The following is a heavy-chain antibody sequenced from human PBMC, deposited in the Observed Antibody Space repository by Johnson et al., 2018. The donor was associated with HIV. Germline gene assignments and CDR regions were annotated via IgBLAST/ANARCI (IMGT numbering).Heavy chain of an antibody. CDR1: GFTFSSYT. V-gene: IGHV3-30-3*01. CDR3: ARERIGYSSSGDAFDI. Sequence: QVQLVESGGGVVQPGRSLRLSCAASGFTFSSYTMHWVRHVPDKGLEWVAVISYDGSNKYYADSVKGRFTISRDNSKNTLYLQMNSLRAEDTAVYYCARERIGYSSSGDAFDIWGQGTLVTVSS. CDR2: ISYDGSNK. J-gene: IGHJ3*02. D-gene: IGHD6-13*01.